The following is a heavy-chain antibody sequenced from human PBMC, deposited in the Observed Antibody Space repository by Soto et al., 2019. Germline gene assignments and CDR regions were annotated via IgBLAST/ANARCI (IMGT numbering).Heavy chain of an antibody. CDR2: ISAYNGNT. J-gene: IGHJ6*02. V-gene: IGHV1-18*01. D-gene: IGHD6-13*01. CDR3: AREGGSSRSHMLLYYYYYGMDV. Sequence: ASVKVSCKASGYTFTSYGISWVRQAPGQGLEWMGWISAYNGNTNYAQKLQGRVTMTTDTSTSTAYMELRSLRSDDTAVYYCAREGGSSRSHMLLYYYYYGMDVWGQGTTVTVSS. CDR1: GYTFTSYG.